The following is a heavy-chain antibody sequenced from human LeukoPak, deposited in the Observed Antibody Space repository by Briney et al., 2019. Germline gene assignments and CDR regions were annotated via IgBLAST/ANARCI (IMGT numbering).Heavy chain of an antibody. D-gene: IGHD3-22*01. CDR1: GVSISSYY. V-gene: IGHV4-59*01. J-gene: IGHJ4*02. CDR2: IYYSENT. CDR3: AGGNFYDSSGHPYHFHY. Sequence: SETLSLTCTVSGVSISSYYWSWIRQPPGKGQEWNGYIYYSENTNYNSSLKSRVTISEDTSKNQFSLNLTSVTAADTAVYYCAGGNFYDSSGHPYHFHYWGQGTLVTVPS.